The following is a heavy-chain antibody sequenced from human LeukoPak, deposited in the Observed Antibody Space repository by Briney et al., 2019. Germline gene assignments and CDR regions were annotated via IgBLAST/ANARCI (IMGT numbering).Heavy chain of an antibody. CDR1: GFTFNTNA. Sequence: GGSLRLSCAASGFTFNTNAMSWVRQAPGKGLEWVSAISGRTGGTYYADSVKGRFTISRDNSKSTLYPQMDSLRAEDTAVYYCAKCGNSGCHLIDYWGQGTLVTVSS. CDR2: ISGRTGGT. J-gene: IGHJ4*02. D-gene: IGHD5-12*01. V-gene: IGHV3-23*01. CDR3: AKCGNSGCHLIDY.